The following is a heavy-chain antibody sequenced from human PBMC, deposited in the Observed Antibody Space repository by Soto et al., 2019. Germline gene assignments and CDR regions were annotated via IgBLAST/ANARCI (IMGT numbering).Heavy chain of an antibody. CDR3: AREADYVNWFDP. CDR2: INSDGSTI. CDR1: GYNFGPYW. D-gene: IGHD4-17*01. V-gene: IGHV3-74*01. J-gene: IGHJ5*02. Sequence: GGSLRLSCAASGYNFGPYWMHWVRQAPGKGLVWVSHINSDGSTIVYADSVKGRFTISRDNAKNSLYLQMNSLRAEDTAVYYCAREADYVNWFDPWGQGNLVTVSS.